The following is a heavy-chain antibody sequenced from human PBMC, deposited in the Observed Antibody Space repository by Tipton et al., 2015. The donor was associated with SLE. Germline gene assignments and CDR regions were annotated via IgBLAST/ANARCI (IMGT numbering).Heavy chain of an antibody. Sequence: TLSLTCTVSGYSISSGSYFWSWIRQPAGKGLEWIGRIYASGYTNYNPSLKSRVTMSVDTSKNQFSLKLNSVTAADTAVYYCARLNDATAIASFDYWGQGNLVTVSS. V-gene: IGHV4-61*02. CDR1: GYSISSGSYF. J-gene: IGHJ4*02. D-gene: IGHD2-21*02. CDR2: IYASGYT. CDR3: ARLNDATAIASFDY.